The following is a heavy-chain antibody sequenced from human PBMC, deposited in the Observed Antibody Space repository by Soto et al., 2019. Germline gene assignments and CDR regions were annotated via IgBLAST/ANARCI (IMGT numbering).Heavy chain of an antibody. Sequence: SETLSLTCTVSGGSISSGDYYWSWIRQPPGKGLEWIGYIYYSGSTYYNPSLKSRVTISVDTSKNQFSLKLSSVTAADTAVYYCAALSKTYYYDSSGSSGYWGQGTLVTVSS. CDR2: IYYSGST. V-gene: IGHV4-30-4*01. CDR1: GGSISSGDYY. D-gene: IGHD3-22*01. J-gene: IGHJ4*02. CDR3: AALSKTYYYDSSGSSGY.